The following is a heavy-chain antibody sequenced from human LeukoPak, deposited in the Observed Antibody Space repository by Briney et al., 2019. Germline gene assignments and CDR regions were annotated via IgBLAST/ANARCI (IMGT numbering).Heavy chain of an antibody. Sequence: SGGSLRLSCAASGFTFSSYSMNWVRQAPGKGLEWVSSISSSSSYIYYADSVKGRFTISRDNAKNSLYLQMNSLRAEDTAVYYCARAEYSSSSYYYYYGMDVWGQGTTVTVSS. CDR2: ISSSSSYI. CDR1: GFTFSSYS. V-gene: IGHV3-21*01. J-gene: IGHJ6*02. CDR3: ARAEYSSSSYYYYYGMDV. D-gene: IGHD6-6*01.